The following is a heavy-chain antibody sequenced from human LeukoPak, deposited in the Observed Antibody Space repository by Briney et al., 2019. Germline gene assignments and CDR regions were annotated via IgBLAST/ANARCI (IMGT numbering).Heavy chain of an antibody. CDR3: ARAPDYGPPNFDY. Sequence: PSETLSLTCAVYGGSFSGYYWSWIRQPPGKGLEWIGEINHSGSTNYKSSLKSRVTISVDASKSQFSLQLTSVTAADTAVYYCARAPDYGPPNFDYWGQGTLVTVSS. CDR2: INHSGST. CDR1: GGSFSGYY. V-gene: IGHV4-34*01. J-gene: IGHJ4*02. D-gene: IGHD4/OR15-4a*01.